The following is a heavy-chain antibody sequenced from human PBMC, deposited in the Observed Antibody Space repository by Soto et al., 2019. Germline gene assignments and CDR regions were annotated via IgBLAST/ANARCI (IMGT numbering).Heavy chain of an antibody. V-gene: IGHV3-53*01. D-gene: IGHD1-26*01. CDR3: ARNGWGMATVGM. CDR1: GFTVSNNY. CDR2: IYSGGTT. Sequence: EVQLVESGGGLVQPGGSLRLSCAASGFTVSNNYMIWFRLPPGKGLEWVSLIYSGGTTYYADSVKGRFTISRDNSKNTLCLHMNSLRVEDTAVYYCARNGWGMATVGMWGPGTLVTVSS. J-gene: IGHJ4*02.